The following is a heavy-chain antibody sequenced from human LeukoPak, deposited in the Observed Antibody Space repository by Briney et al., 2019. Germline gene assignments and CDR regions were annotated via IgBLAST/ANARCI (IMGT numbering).Heavy chain of an antibody. CDR3: AKVPPYYYDSSGYYLGY. J-gene: IGHJ4*02. CDR2: LSGSGGTT. Sequence: GGSLSLSCAASGFTFSSFPLSGLAQAPGRGWEGFSALSGSGGTTYHAAPVKGRFTISRDNSKNTLYLQMNSLRAEDTAVYYCAKVPPYYYDSSGYYLGYWGQGTLVTVSS. CDR1: GFTFSSFP. D-gene: IGHD3-22*01. V-gene: IGHV3-23*01.